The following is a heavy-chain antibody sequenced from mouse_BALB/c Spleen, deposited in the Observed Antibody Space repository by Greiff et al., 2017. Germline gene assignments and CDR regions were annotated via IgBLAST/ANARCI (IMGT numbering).Heavy chain of an antibody. J-gene: IGHJ3*01. CDR1: GYAFTNYL. Sequence: QVHVKQSGAELVRPGTSVKVSCKASGYAFTNYLIEWVKQRPGQGLEWIGVINPGSGGTNYNEKFKGKATLTADKSSSTAYMQLSSLTSDDSAVYFCARLHYYGSTGFAYWGQGTLVTVSA. D-gene: IGHD1-1*01. CDR3: ARLHYYGSTGFAY. CDR2: INPGSGGT. V-gene: IGHV1-54*03.